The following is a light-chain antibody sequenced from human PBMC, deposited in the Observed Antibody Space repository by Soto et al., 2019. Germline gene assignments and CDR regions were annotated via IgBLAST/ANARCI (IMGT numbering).Light chain of an antibody. J-gene: IGLJ2*01. Sequence: QAVVTQPASGSGSPGQSITISCTGTSSDVGGYNYVSWYQQHPGKAPRLMTYDVSNRPSGVSNRFSGSKSGNTASLTISGLQAEDEADYYCSSYTSSSTLVFGGGTKLTVL. CDR3: SSYTSSSTLV. CDR1: SSDVGGYNY. V-gene: IGLV2-14*01. CDR2: DVS.